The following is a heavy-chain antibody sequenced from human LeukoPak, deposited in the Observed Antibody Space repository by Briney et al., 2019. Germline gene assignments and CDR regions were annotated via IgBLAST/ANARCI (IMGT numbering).Heavy chain of an antibody. J-gene: IGHJ5*02. CDR2: IDIPGNT. Sequence: GGSLRLSCAASGFTFSSYSMNWVRQAPGKGLEWVSGIDIPGNTYYPDSVKGRFTMSRESAKNSLYLQMNSLRAGDTAVYYCARAVAGTHWFDPWGQGTLVIVSS. CDR1: GFTFSSYS. CDR3: ARAVAGTHWFDP. D-gene: IGHD6-19*01. V-gene: IGHV3-13*01.